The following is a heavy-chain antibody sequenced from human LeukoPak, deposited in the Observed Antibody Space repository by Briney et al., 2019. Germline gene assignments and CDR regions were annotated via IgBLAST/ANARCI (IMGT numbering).Heavy chain of an antibody. CDR1: GFTFCSYD. V-gene: IGHV3-64D*06. CDR3: VRGYCSSTSCYDTPNFDY. D-gene: IGHD2-2*01. J-gene: IGHJ4*02. CDR2: ISSSGGST. Sequence: PGVYLRLYCSASGFTFCSYDMHWVRQAQGKGLECVSAISSSGGSTYYADSVKGRFTISRDNSKNTLYLQMSSLRAEDTAVYYCVRGYCSSTSCYDTPNFDYWGQGTLVTVSS.